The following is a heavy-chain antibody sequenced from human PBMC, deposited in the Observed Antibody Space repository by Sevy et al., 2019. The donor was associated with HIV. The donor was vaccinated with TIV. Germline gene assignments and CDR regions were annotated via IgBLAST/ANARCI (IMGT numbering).Heavy chain of an antibody. CDR3: ARDLFSGGNAVYGY. D-gene: IGHD2-15*01. V-gene: IGHV3-23*01. CDR2: ITGSGSST. J-gene: IGHJ4*02. Sequence: GGSLRLSCAASGFTFNFYAMTWVRQAPGKGLEWVSSITGSGSSTYYADSVKGRFTISRDNAENSLYLQMNSARAEDTAVYYCARDLFSGGNAVYGYWGQGTLVTVSS. CDR1: GFTFNFYA.